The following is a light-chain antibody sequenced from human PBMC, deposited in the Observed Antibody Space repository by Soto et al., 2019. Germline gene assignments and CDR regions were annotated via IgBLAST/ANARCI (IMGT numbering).Light chain of an antibody. CDR1: QDIDTW. V-gene: IGKV1-5*03. CDR2: RAS. CDR3: QQYNFYTWT. J-gene: IGKJ1*01. Sequence: DIQMTQSPSTLSASMGDRVTITCRASQDIDTWLAWYQQKPGQAPKFLISRASILESGVPSRFSGSGSGTEFTLTISSLQPDDFATYYCQQYNFYTWTFGQGTKVEIK.